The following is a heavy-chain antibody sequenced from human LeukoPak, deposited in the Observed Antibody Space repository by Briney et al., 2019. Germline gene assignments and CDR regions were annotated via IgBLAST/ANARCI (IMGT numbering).Heavy chain of an antibody. D-gene: IGHD5-12*01. CDR3: AKDLGEWLRLEVFDY. V-gene: IGHV3-30*02. J-gene: IGHJ4*02. Sequence: GGSLRLSCAASGFTFSSYGMHWVRQAPGKGLEWVAFIRYDGSNKYYADSVKGRITISRDNSKNTLYLQMNSLRAEDTAVYYCAKDLGEWLRLEVFDYWGQGTLVTVSS. CDR1: GFTFSSYG. CDR2: IRYDGSNK.